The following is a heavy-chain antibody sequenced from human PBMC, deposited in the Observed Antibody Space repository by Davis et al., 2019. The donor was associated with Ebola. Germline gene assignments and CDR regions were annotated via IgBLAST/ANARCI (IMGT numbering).Heavy chain of an antibody. CDR3: ARLKLYGDFDY. Sequence: SETPSLTCPVSGCPISRSSYYWGRIRQPPGKGPEWVGYIYYSGSTNYNPSPKSRVTISVDTSKNQFSLKLSSVTAADTAVYYCARLKLYGDFDYWGQGTLVTVSS. V-gene: IGHV4-61*05. CDR2: IYYSGST. CDR1: GCPISRSSYY. J-gene: IGHJ4*02. D-gene: IGHD4-17*01.